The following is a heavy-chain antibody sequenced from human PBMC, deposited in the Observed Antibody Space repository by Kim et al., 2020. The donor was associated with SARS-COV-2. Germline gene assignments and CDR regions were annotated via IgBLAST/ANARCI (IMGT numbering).Heavy chain of an antibody. D-gene: IGHD5-18*01. CDR1: GFTFSSYA. CDR3: AKDLDSVDTAMVTSYYYGMAV. Sequence: GGSLRLSCAASGFTFSSYAMSWVRQAPGKGLEWVSAISGSGGSTYYADSVKGRFTISRDNSKNTLYLQMNSLRAEDTAVYYCAKDLDSVDTAMVTSYYYGMAVWGQGTTVTVSS. J-gene: IGHJ6*02. CDR2: ISGSGGST. V-gene: IGHV3-23*01.